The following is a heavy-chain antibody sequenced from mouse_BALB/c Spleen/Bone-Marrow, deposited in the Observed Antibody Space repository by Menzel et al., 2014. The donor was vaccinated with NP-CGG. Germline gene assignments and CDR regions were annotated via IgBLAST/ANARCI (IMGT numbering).Heavy chain of an antibody. V-gene: IGHV1-20*02. CDR2: INPYNGDT. J-gene: IGHJ3*01. CDR1: GYSFTGYF. Sequence: EVQLVESGPELVKPGASVKISCKASGYSFTGYFMNWVMQSHGKSLEWIGRINPYNGDTFYNQKFKGKATLTVDKSSSTAHMELRSLASEDSAVYYCGSGPAWFAYWGQGTLVTVSA. CDR3: GSGPAWFAY.